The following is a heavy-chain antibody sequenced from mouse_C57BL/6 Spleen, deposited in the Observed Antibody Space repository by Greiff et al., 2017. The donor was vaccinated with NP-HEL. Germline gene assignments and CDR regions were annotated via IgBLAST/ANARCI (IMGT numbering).Heavy chain of an antibody. Sequence: QVQLQQSGPELVKPGASVKISCKASGYAFSSSWMNWVKQRPGKGLEWIGRIYPGDGDTNYNGKFKGKATLTADKSSSTAYMQLSSLTSEDSAVYFCARSNGPYAMDYWGQGTSVTVSS. J-gene: IGHJ4*01. V-gene: IGHV1-82*01. CDR1: GYAFSSSW. D-gene: IGHD1-1*02. CDR3: ARSNGPYAMDY. CDR2: IYPGDGDT.